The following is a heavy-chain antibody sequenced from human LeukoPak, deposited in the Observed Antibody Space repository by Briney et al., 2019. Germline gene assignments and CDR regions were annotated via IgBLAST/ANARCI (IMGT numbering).Heavy chain of an antibody. Sequence: GESLKISCKGSGYSFKSYWIGWVRQMPGKGRECMGIIYPGDSDTRYSPSFQGQVTISADKSISTAYLQWSSLQASDTAMYYCARRALLSGDYVGVDYWGQGTLVTVSS. D-gene: IGHD4-17*01. CDR1: GYSFKSYW. J-gene: IGHJ4*02. CDR2: IYPGDSDT. V-gene: IGHV5-51*01. CDR3: ARRALLSGDYVGVDY.